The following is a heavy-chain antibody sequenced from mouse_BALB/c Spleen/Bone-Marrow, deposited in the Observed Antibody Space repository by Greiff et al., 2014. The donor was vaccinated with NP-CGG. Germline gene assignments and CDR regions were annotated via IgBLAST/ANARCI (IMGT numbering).Heavy chain of an antibody. CDR1: GYSITSDYA. Sequence: EVKLVESGPGLVKPSQSLSLTCTVTGYSITSDYAWNWIRQFPGNKLEWMGYISYSGTTGYNPSLKSRISITRDTSKNQFFLQLNSVTTEDTATYYCARGIYYGRGYFDVWGAGTTVTVSS. D-gene: IGHD1-1*01. CDR3: ARGIYYGRGYFDV. J-gene: IGHJ1*01. V-gene: IGHV3-2*02. CDR2: ISYSGTT.